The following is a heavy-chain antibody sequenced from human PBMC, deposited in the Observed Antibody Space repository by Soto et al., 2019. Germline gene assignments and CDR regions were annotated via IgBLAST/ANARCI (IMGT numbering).Heavy chain of an antibody. CDR1: GFTFSNYG. J-gene: IGHJ4*02. CDR2: ISHDGSDA. Sequence: PGGSLRLSCVASGFTFSNYGMHWVRQAPGKGPEWVSLISHDGSDAYYADSVKGRFTISRDNSKNTLYLQMNNLRAEDTAIYYCSDPGNYGNWGLGTLVTVPQ. CDR3: SDPGNYGN. D-gene: IGHD1-7*01. V-gene: IGHV3-33*01.